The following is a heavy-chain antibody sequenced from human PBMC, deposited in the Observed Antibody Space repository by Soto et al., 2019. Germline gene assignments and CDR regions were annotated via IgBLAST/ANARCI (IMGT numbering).Heavy chain of an antibody. V-gene: IGHV3-23*01. J-gene: IGHJ4*02. CDR2: ISGSGAST. CDR3: AKSNLYCSSTSCYDH. Sequence: EVQVLESGGGLVQPGGSLRLSCAAPGVTFSSYAMSWVRQAPGKGLEWVSVISGSGASTDYAESVKGRFTISRDNSKNTVYLQMNSLRAEDTAVYYCAKSNLYCSSTSCYDHWGQGTLVTVSS. CDR1: GVTFSSYA. D-gene: IGHD2-2*01.